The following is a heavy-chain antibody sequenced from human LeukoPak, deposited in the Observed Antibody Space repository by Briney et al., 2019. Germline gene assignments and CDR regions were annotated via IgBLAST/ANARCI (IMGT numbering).Heavy chain of an antibody. Sequence: SEALSLICSVSGDSISSVSSDSSSSHYWGWVRQPPGKGLKWIADISDSGTTNYNPSLTSCVTISVDSSKNPVSLGLTSVTAADTAVYYCARYRNSGSWSGYWFDTWGQGILVTVSS. CDR1: GDSISSVSSDSSSSHY. J-gene: IGHJ5*02. D-gene: IGHD6-13*01. CDR3: ARYRNSGSWSGYWFDT. CDR2: ISDSGTT. V-gene: IGHV4-61*01.